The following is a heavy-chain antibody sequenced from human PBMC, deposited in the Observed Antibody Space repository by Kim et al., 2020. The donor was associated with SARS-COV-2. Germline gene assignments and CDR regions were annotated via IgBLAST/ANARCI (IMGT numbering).Heavy chain of an antibody. D-gene: IGHD2-15*01. CDR3: ARHIAGMDV. V-gene: IGHV5-51*01. CDR2: INPGDSGT. J-gene: IGHJ6*02. Sequence: GASLKISCKGSGYSFSSYWIGWVRQMPGKGLEWMAMINPGDSGTRYSPSFQGQVTISADKSISTAYLQWTSLQASDTAMYYCARHIAGMDVWGQGTTVTV. CDR1: GYSFSSYW.